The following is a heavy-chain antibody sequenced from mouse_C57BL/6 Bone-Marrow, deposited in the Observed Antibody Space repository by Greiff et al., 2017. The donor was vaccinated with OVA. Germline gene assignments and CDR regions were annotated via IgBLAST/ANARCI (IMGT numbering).Heavy chain of an antibody. V-gene: IGHV14-4*01. CDR3: TKCNYGNWDY. D-gene: IGHD2-1*01. CDR2: IDPDNGDT. Sequence: EVQLQESGAELVRPGASVKLSCTASGFNIKDDYMHWVKQRPEQGLEWIGWIDPDNGDTEYASKFQGKATLTVDTSSNTAYLHLSSLTSEDTADYYSTKCNYGNWDYWGKGTTLTVSS. CDR1: GFNIKDDY. J-gene: IGHJ2*01.